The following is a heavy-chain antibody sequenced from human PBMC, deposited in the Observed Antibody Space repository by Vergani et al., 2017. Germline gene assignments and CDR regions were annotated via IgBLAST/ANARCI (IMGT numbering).Heavy chain of an antibody. V-gene: IGHV1-24*01. J-gene: IGHJ4*02. CDR2: FDPEDGET. CDR1: GYTFTSYG. D-gene: IGHD3-9*01. Sequence: QVQLVQSGAEVKKPGASVKVSCKASGYTFTSYGISWVRQAPGKGLEWMGGFDPEDGETIYAQKFQGRVTMTEDTSTDTAYMELSSLRSEDTAVYYCATARTGTLRYFDWFYGGYYFDYWGQGTLVTVSS. CDR3: ATARTGTLRYFDWFYGGYYFDY.